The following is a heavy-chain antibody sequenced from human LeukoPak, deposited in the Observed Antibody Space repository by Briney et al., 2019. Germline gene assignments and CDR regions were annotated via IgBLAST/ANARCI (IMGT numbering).Heavy chain of an antibody. Sequence: SVKVSCKASGGTFSSYAISWVRQAPGQGLEWMGGIIPIFGTANYAQKFQGRVTITTDESTSTAYMELSSLRAEDTALYYCAKDMTEISGLIGYWGQGTLVTVSS. D-gene: IGHD5-12*01. CDR3: AKDMTEISGLIGY. V-gene: IGHV1-69*05. CDR1: GGTFSSYA. J-gene: IGHJ4*02. CDR2: IIPIFGTA.